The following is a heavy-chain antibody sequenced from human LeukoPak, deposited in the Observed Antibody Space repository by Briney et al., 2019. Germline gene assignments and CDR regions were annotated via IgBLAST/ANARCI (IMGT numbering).Heavy chain of an antibody. CDR1: GVTFSRYW. Sequence: GGSLRLSCAASGVTFSRYWMRWVRQAPGKGLEWVANIKQEGDETYYGDSVKGRFTISRDNAKNSLYLQMNSLRDEDTAVYYCARYFGDPQGMDVWGQGTTVTVSS. V-gene: IGHV3-7*01. D-gene: IGHD3-10*01. CDR2: IKQEGDET. CDR3: ARYFGDPQGMDV. J-gene: IGHJ6*02.